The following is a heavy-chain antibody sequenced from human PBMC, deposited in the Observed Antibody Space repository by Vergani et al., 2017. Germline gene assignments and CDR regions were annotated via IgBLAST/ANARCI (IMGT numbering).Heavy chain of an antibody. CDR3: AKYSVVAAYYYYYYMDV. Sequence: EVQLVESGGGLVKPGGSLRLSCAASGFTFSNAWMSWVRQAPGTGLEWVGRIKSKTDGGTTDYAAPVKGRFTISRDDSKNTLYLQMNSLKTEDTAVYYCAKYSVVAAYYYYYYMDVWGKGTTVTVSS. CDR1: GFTFSNAW. D-gene: IGHD2-15*01. CDR2: IKSKTDGGTT. J-gene: IGHJ6*03. V-gene: IGHV3-15*01.